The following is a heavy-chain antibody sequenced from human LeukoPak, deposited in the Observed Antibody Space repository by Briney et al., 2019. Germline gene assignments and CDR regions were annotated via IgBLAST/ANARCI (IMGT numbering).Heavy chain of an antibody. CDR3: AAVGIGCSGGSCYSSPGPPWFDP. Sequence: ASVKVSCKASGYTFTSYAMHWVRQAPGQRLEWMGWINAGNGNTEYSQKFQGRVTITRDTSASTAYMELSSLRSEDTAVYYCAAVGIGCSGGSCYSSPGPPWFDPWGQGTLVTVSS. J-gene: IGHJ5*02. V-gene: IGHV1-3*01. CDR2: INAGNGNT. CDR1: GYTFTSYA. D-gene: IGHD2-15*01.